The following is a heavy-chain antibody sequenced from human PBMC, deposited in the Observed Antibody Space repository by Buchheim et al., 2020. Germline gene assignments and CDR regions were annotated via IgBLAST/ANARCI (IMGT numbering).Heavy chain of an antibody. CDR1: GFTFSSYG. D-gene: IGHD4-23*01. J-gene: IGHJ6*02. CDR2: IWYDGSNK. Sequence: QVQLVESGGGVVQPGRSLRLSCAASGFTFSSYGMHWVRQAPGKGLEWVAVIWYDGSNKYYADSVKGRFTISKDNSKNMLYLQMNSLRAEDTAVYYCARGGYGDNVYYYGMDVWGQGTT. V-gene: IGHV3-33*01. CDR3: ARGGYGDNVYYYGMDV.